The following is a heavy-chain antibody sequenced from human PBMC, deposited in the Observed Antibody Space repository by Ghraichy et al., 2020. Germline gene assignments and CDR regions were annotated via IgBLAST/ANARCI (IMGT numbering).Heavy chain of an antibody. J-gene: IGHJ5*02. Sequence: SETLSLTCTVSGGSISSSSYYWGWIRQPPGKGLEWIGSIYYSGSTYYNPSLKSRVTISVDTSKNQFSLKLSSVTAADTAVYYCARHVPPNPQFDPWGQGTLVTVSS. CDR3: ARHVPPNPQFDP. CDR1: GGSISSSSYY. CDR2: IYYSGST. V-gene: IGHV4-39*01.